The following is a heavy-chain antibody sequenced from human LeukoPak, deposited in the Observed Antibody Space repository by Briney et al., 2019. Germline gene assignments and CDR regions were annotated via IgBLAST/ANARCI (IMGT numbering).Heavy chain of an antibody. CDR1: GFTFSSYS. CDR2: ISSSSSYI. D-gene: IGHD1-1*01. CDR3: ARDRLEGYFDY. J-gene: IGHJ4*02. Sequence: GGSLRLSCAASGFTFSSYSMTWVRQAPGKGLECFSSISSSSSYIYYADSVKGRFTISRDNAKNSLYLQMNSLRAEDTAVYYCARDRLEGYFDYWGQGTLVTVSS. V-gene: IGHV3-21*01.